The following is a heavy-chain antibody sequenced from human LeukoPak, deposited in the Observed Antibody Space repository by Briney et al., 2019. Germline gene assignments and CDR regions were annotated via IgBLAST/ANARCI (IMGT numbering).Heavy chain of an antibody. CDR3: AKNEVPAAIRYYYYGMDV. D-gene: IGHD2-2*02. J-gene: IGHJ6*02. V-gene: IGHV3-43*01. Sequence: GGSLRLSCAASGFTFDDYTMHWVRQAPGKGLEWVSLISWDGGSTYYADSVKGRFTISRDNSKNSLYLQMNSLRTEDTALYYCAKNEVPAAIRYYYYGMDVWGQGTTVTVSS. CDR2: ISWDGGST. CDR1: GFTFDDYT.